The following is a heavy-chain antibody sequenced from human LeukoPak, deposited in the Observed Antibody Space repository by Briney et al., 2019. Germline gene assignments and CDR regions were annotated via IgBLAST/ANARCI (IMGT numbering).Heavy chain of an antibody. Sequence: GGSLRLSCAASGFTFSGHWMYWLRQAPGKGLAWVSRINGDGSATNYADSMEGRFTISKDNAKNIVYLQMNSLREDDTAIYYCARDINWGQVDYWGQGTLVTVSS. D-gene: IGHD7-27*01. CDR3: ARDINWGQVDY. J-gene: IGHJ4*02. CDR1: GFTFSGHW. V-gene: IGHV3-74*01. CDR2: INGDGSAT.